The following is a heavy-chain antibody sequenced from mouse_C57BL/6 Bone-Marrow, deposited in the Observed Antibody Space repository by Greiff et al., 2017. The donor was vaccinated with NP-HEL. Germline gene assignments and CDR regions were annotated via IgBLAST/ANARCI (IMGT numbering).Heavy chain of an antibody. Sequence: QVQLQQPGAELVMPGASVKLSCKASGYTFTSYWMHWVKQRPGQGLEWIGEIDPSDSYTNYNQKFKGKSTLTVDKSSSTAYMQLSSLTSEDSAVYYCAIETEGYDYLYAMDYWGQGTSDTVTA. CDR3: AIETEGYDYLYAMDY. CDR1: GYTFTSYW. J-gene: IGHJ4*01. V-gene: IGHV1-69*01. CDR2: IDPSDSYT. D-gene: IGHD2-4*01.